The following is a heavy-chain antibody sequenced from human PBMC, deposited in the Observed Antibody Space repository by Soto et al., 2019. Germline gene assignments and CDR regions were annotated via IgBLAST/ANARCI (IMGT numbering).Heavy chain of an antibody. D-gene: IGHD3-10*01. Sequence: SETLSLTCTVFGGSISSYYWSRIRQPPRKGLEWIGYFYYSGSTNYNPSLKSRVTISVDTSKNQFSLKLNSMTAADTAVSYCARHNYGSGSTYFDYWGQGTLVTVSS. J-gene: IGHJ4*02. CDR1: GGSISSYY. V-gene: IGHV4-59*08. CDR2: FYYSGST. CDR3: ARHNYGSGSTYFDY.